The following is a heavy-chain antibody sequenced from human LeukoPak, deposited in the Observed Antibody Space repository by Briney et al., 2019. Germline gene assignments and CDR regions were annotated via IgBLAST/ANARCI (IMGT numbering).Heavy chain of an antibody. J-gene: IGHJ4*02. V-gene: IGHV3-48*03. Sequence: GGSLRLPCAASGFTFSSYDMNWPREAPGKGVELVSFLSNIGSNRYYAASLKGRFTISKDNTKSSLYLQRKSLRAEDTACFYCAGGVGPVSDYWGQGTLGTVSS. CDR1: GFTFSSYD. D-gene: IGHD3-16*01. CDR3: AGGVGPVSDY. CDR2: LSNIGSNR.